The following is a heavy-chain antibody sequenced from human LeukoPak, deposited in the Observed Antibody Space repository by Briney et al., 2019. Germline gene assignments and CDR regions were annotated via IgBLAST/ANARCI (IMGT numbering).Heavy chain of an antibody. J-gene: IGHJ4*02. CDR2: ISAYNGNT. Sequence: GASVEVSCKASGYTFTSYGISWVRQAPGQGLEWMGWISAYNGNTNYAQKLQGRVTMTTDTSTSTAYMELRSLRSDDTAVYYCARHPYYYDSSGYPLQYFDYWGQGTLVTVSS. D-gene: IGHD3-22*01. V-gene: IGHV1-18*01. CDR3: ARHPYYYDSSGYPLQYFDY. CDR1: GYTFTSYG.